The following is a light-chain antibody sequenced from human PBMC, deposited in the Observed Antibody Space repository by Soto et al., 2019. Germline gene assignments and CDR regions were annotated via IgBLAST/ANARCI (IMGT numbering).Light chain of an antibody. CDR2: EVR. CDR1: MRDVGAYTL. Sequence: QSALTQPASVSGSPGQSITISCSGTMRDVGAYTLVSWYQQHPGRAPQLIIYEVRNRPSVISFRFSGSKSGNTASLTSSVLQAEDEDDYYCSSYTSKSSLIFGGGTKLTVL. CDR3: SSYTSKSSLI. J-gene: IGLJ2*01. V-gene: IGLV2-14*01.